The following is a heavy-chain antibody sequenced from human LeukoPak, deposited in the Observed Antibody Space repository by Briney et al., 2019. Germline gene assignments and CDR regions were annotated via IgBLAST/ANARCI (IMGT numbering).Heavy chain of an antibody. J-gene: IGHJ5*02. CDR2: IHYSGNT. V-gene: IGHV4-39*01. Sequence: PSETLSLTCTVSVGSISSSSYYWGWIRQPPGKGLELIGSIHYSGNTYYNPSLKSRDTISVDTSKNQLSLKLTSVSPTDTAFSYCARQHPYGGNSFDPWGQGTLVIVSS. CDR1: VGSISSSSYY. D-gene: IGHD4-23*01. CDR3: ARQHPYGGNSFDP.